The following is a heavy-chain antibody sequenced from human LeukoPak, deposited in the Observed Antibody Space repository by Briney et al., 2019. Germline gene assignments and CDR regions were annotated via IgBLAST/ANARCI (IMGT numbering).Heavy chain of an antibody. CDR2: ISAYNGNT. CDR1: GYTFTSYG. Sequence: ASVKVSCKASGYTFTSYGISWVRQAPGQGLEWMGWISAYNGNTNYAQKLQGRVTMTTDTSTITAYIELRSLRSDDTAVYYCARVGVQLWLPYYYYGMDVWGQGTTVTVSS. V-gene: IGHV1-18*01. D-gene: IGHD5-18*01. J-gene: IGHJ6*02. CDR3: ARVGVQLWLPYYYYGMDV.